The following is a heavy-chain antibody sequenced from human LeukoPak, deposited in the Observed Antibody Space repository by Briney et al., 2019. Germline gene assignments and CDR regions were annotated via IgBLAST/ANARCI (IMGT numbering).Heavy chain of an antibody. J-gene: IGHJ4*02. CDR2: INPSGGST. CDR1: GYTFTSYY. CDR3: ARDRTVVTLDY. V-gene: IGHV1-46*01. Sequence: ASVKVSCKASGYTFTSYYMHWVRQAPGQGLEWMGIINPSGGSTSYAQKFQGRVTMIRDTSTSTVYMELSSLRSEDTAVYYCARDRTVVTLDYWGQGTLVTVSS. D-gene: IGHD3-22*01.